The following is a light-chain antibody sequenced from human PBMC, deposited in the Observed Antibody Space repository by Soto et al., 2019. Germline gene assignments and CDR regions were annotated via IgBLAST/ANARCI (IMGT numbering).Light chain of an antibody. CDR1: QSVNSN. CDR3: QQYGSSGT. J-gene: IGKJ1*01. V-gene: IGKV3-20*01. Sequence: VLTQSPGTLSLSPWERATLSCRASQSVNSNLAWYQQKPGQAPRLLIYDAFSRAPGIPARFSGGGSGTDFTLTISRLEPEDFAVYYCQQYGSSGTFGQGTKVDI. CDR2: DAF.